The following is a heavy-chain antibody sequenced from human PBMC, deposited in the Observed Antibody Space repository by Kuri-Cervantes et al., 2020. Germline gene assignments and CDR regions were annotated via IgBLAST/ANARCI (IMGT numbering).Heavy chain of an antibody. CDR3: ASGSSGYYYAQYYFDY. CDR2: IKQDGSEK. V-gene: IGHV3-7*01. J-gene: IGHJ4*02. Sequence: GESLKISCAASGFTFSSYAMSWVRQAPGKGLECVANIKQDGSEKYYVDSVKGRFTISRDNAKNSLYLQMNSLRAEDTAVYYCASGSSGYYYAQYYFDYWGQGTLVTVSS. CDR1: GFTFSSYA. D-gene: IGHD3-22*01.